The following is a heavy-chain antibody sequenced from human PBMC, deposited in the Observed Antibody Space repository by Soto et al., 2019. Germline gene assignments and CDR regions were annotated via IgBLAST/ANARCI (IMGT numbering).Heavy chain of an antibody. D-gene: IGHD2-2*01. J-gene: IGHJ4*02. CDR1: GFSIKNYA. CDR3: ARDCSSSSCSVWRY. Sequence: PGGSLRLSCAAFGFSIKNYAMTWVRQAPGKGLEWVSGITGSGDKTYYADSVKGRFIISRDNSENTLYLQMNSLRAEDTALYYCARDCSSSSCSVWRYWGQGTQVTVSS. CDR2: ITGSGDKT. V-gene: IGHV3-23*01.